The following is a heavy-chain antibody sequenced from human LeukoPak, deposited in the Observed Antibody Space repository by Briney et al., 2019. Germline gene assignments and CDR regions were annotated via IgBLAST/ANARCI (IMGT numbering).Heavy chain of an antibody. Sequence: PGGSLRLSCVGSGFIFSNYAMNWVRQAPGKGLEWVSTISAAGDVTYHADSVKGRFTISRDNSKNKLFMQMNSLRAEDTAVYCCAKKRGETGDYFDYWGQGTLVTVSS. CDR1: GFIFSNYA. J-gene: IGHJ4*02. CDR3: AKKRGETGDYFDY. V-gene: IGHV3-23*01. D-gene: IGHD7-27*01. CDR2: ISAAGDVT.